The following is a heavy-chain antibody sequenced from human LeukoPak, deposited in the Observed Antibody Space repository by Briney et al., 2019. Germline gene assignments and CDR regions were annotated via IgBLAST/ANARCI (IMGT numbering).Heavy chain of an antibody. V-gene: IGHV3-30*18. CDR2: ISYDGSNK. CDR3: AKDTVATVTEGVSDY. Sequence: GGSLRLSCAASGFTFSSYGMHWVRQAPGKGLEWVAVISYDGSNKYYADSVKGRFTISRDNSKNTLYLQMNSLRAEDTAVYYCAKDTVATVTEGVSDYRGQGTPVTVSS. CDR1: GFTFSSYG. J-gene: IGHJ4*02. D-gene: IGHD4-17*01.